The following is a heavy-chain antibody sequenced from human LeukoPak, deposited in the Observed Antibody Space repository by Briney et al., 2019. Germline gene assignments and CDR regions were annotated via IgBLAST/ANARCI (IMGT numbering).Heavy chain of an antibody. Sequence: PSETLSLTCTVSGGSISSSSYYWGWIRQPPGKGLEWIVIIYYSGSTHHNPSLKSRVTISVDTSKNQFSLKLSSVTAADTAVYYCARHDVTIFGVVSATHFDYWGQGTLVTVSS. D-gene: IGHD3-3*01. J-gene: IGHJ4*02. V-gene: IGHV4-39*01. CDR1: GGSISSSSYY. CDR2: IYYSGST. CDR3: ARHDVTIFGVVSATHFDY.